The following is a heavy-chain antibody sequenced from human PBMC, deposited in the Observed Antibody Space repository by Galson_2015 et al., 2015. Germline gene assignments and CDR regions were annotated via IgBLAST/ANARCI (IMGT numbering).Heavy chain of an antibody. Sequence: QSGAEVKKPGESLKISCKGSGYRFTGYWIGWVRQMPGKGLEWMGIICPGDSDTRYSPSFQGQVTISADESISTAYLQWSSLKASDTAMYYCAVMTTVTIGGGWFDPWGQGTLVTVSS. CDR1: GYRFTGYW. D-gene: IGHD4-11*01. CDR2: ICPGDSDT. J-gene: IGHJ5*02. CDR3: AVMTTVTIGGGWFDP. V-gene: IGHV5-51*01.